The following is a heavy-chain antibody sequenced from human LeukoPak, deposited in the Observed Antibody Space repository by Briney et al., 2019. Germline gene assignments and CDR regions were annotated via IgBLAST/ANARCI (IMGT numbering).Heavy chain of an antibody. CDR2: IYYSGST. V-gene: IGHV4-59*12. D-gene: IGHD3-10*01. CDR1: GGSISNYY. Sequence: SETLSLTCTVSGGSISNYYWSWIRQPPGKGLEWIGYIYYSGSTNYNPSLKSRVTMSVDTSKNQFSLKLSSVTAADTAVYYCARDAEWFGELTHYNWFDPWGQGTLVTVSS. J-gene: IGHJ5*02. CDR3: ARDAEWFGELTHYNWFDP.